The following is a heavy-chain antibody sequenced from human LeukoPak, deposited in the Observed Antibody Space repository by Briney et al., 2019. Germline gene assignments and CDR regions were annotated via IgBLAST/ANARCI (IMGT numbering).Heavy chain of an antibody. CDR3: ARGTSSSWYSAED. Sequence: GGSLRLSCAASGFTVSSNYMSWVRQAPGQGLEWVSVIYSGGSTYYADSVKGRFTISRDNSKNTLYLQMNSLRAEDTAVYYCARGTSSSWYSAEDWGQGTLVTVSS. D-gene: IGHD6-13*01. J-gene: IGHJ4*02. V-gene: IGHV3-66*01. CDR2: IYSGGST. CDR1: GFTVSSNY.